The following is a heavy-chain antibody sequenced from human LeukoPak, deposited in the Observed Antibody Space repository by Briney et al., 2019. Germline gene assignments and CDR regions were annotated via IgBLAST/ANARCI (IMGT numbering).Heavy chain of an antibody. CDR3: ASVYSSSRSYYYMDV. J-gene: IGHJ6*03. D-gene: IGHD6-6*01. CDR2: INHSGST. V-gene: IGHV4-34*01. Sequence: KPSETLSLTCAAYGGSFSGYYRSWIRQPPGKGLEWIGEINHSGSTNYNPPLKSRVTISVDTSKNQFSLKLSSVTAADTAVYYCASVYSSSRSYYYMDVWGKGTTVTVSS. CDR1: GGSFSGYY.